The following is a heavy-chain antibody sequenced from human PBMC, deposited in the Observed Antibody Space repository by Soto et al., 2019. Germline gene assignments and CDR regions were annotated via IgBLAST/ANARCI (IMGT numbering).Heavy chain of an antibody. V-gene: IGHV1-3*05. Sequence: QVQLVQSGAEEKKPGASVKVSCKASGYTFTSYAMHWVRQAPGQRLEWMGWINAGNGNTKYSQKFQGRVTITRDTSASTAYMELSSLRSEDTAVYYCARGSGYYYWDHYWGQGTLVTVSS. J-gene: IGHJ4*02. D-gene: IGHD3-22*01. CDR2: INAGNGNT. CDR1: GYTFTSYA. CDR3: ARGSGYYYWDHY.